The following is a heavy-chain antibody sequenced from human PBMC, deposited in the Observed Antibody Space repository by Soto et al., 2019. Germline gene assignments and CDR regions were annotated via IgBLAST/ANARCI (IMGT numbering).Heavy chain of an antibody. CDR1: GFTFSTYW. CDR3: VRGLKSYYGVVV. V-gene: IGHV3-74*01. Sequence: GGSLRLSCAASGFTFSTYWMHWVRQVPGKGLVWVSRIKGDGSSLSYADSVKGRFTISRDNVENTVYRQMGSLRADDTAVYYCVRGLKSYYGVVVWGQGTTVTVSS. CDR2: IKGDGSSL. J-gene: IGHJ6*02.